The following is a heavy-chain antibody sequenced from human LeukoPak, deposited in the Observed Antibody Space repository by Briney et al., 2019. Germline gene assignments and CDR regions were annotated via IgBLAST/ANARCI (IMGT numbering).Heavy chain of an antibody. Sequence: PGGSLRLSCAASGFTFSSYGMHWVRQAPGKGLEWVAVIWNDGSNKYYADSVKGRLTISRDTSKNTLFLQMNSLRAEDTAVYYCVRNYGSGIYGYGLEVWGQGTTVTVSS. V-gene: IGHV3-33*08. CDR1: GFTFSSYG. CDR2: IWNDGSNK. CDR3: VRNYGSGIYGYGLEV. J-gene: IGHJ6*02. D-gene: IGHD3-10*01.